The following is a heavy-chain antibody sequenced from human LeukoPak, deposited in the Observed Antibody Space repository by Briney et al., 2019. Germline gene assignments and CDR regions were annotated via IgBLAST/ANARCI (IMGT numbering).Heavy chain of an antibody. CDR2: ISSSSSYI. D-gene: IGHD3-22*01. CDR3: ASAYYYDSSPHDY. V-gene: IGHV3-21*01. CDR1: GFTFSSYS. Sequence: PGGSLRLSCAASGFTFSSYSMNWVRQAPGKGLEWVSSISSSSSYIYYADSVKGRFTISRNNAKNSLYLQMNSLRAEGTAVYYCASAYYYDSSPHDYWGQGTLVTVSS. J-gene: IGHJ4*02.